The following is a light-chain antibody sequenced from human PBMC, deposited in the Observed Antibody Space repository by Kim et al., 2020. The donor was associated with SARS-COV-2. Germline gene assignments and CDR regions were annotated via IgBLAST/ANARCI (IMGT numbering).Light chain of an antibody. CDR2: DAY. V-gene: IGKV3-20*01. Sequence: LSPGERATRSCRASQSVFSNYLAWYQQKPGQAPRLLIYDAYNRATGVPDRFSGTGSGTDFTLTINRLEPDDFAVYYCQQYGSPPLTFGGGTKVEI. CDR1: QSVFSNY. J-gene: IGKJ4*01. CDR3: QQYGSPPLT.